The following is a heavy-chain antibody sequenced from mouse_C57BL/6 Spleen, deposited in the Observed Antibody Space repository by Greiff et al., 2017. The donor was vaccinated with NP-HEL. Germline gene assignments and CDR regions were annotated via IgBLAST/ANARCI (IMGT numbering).Heavy chain of an antibody. J-gene: IGHJ2*01. CDR1: GYAFSSYW. D-gene: IGHD3-2*02. Sequence: VKLQESGAELVKPGASVKISCKASGYAFSSYWMNWVKQRPGKGLEWIGQIYPGDGDTNYNGKFKGKATLTADKSSSTAYMQLSSLTSEDSAVYFCARERGSGYYFDYWGQGTTLTVSS. CDR3: ARERGSGYYFDY. V-gene: IGHV1-80*01. CDR2: IYPGDGDT.